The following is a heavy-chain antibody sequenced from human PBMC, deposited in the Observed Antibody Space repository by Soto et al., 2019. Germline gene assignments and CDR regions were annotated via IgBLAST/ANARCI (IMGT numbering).Heavy chain of an antibody. Sequence: EVQLVESGGGLVQPGGSLRLSCVVSGFTFTDSWMYWVRQVPGEGLVWVSFINNDGSRTNYADSVKGRFTISRDNAKNTLYLQMNSLRAEDTAMYYCGKSRWSGSSLIDYWGQGTRVTVSS. V-gene: IGHV3-74*01. CDR3: GKSRWSGSSLIDY. D-gene: IGHD3-3*01. J-gene: IGHJ4*02. CDR1: GFTFTDSW. CDR2: INNDGSRT.